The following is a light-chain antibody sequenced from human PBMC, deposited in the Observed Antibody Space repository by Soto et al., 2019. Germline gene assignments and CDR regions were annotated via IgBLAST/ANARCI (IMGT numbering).Light chain of an antibody. CDR3: QVWDSSSDQGVV. Sequence: SYELTQPPSVSVAPGKTARITCGGNNIGSKSVHWYQQKPGQATVLVIYYDSDRPSGIPERFSGSNSGNTATLTISRVEAGDEADYYCQVWDSSSDQGVVFGGGTKVTVL. V-gene: IGLV3-21*04. J-gene: IGLJ2*01. CDR2: YDS. CDR1: NIGSKS.